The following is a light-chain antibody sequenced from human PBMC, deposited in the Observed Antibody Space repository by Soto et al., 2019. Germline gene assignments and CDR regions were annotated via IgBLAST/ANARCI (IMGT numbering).Light chain of an antibody. V-gene: IGLV1-47*01. CDR3: AAWDDSLSGPV. J-gene: IGLJ2*01. Sequence: QSVLTQPPSASGTPGQRVTISCSGSSSNIGSNYVYWYQQLPGTAPKLLIYRNNQRPSGVPHRFSGSKSGTSASLANSGLRSEDEADYYCAAWDDSLSGPVFGGGTKVTVL. CDR2: RNN. CDR1: SSNIGSNY.